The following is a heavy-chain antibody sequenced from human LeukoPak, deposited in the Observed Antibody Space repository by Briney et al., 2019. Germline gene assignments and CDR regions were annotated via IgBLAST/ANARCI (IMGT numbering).Heavy chain of an antibody. V-gene: IGHV3-66*01. Sequence: PGGSLRLSCAASEFTVSSNYMSWVRQAPGKGLEWVSVIYSGGSTYYADSVKGRFTISRGNSKNTLYLQMNSLRAEDTAVYYCARASGIAVAGTIDYWGQGALVTVSS. J-gene: IGHJ4*02. CDR1: EFTVSSNY. CDR3: ARASGIAVAGTIDY. CDR2: IYSGGST. D-gene: IGHD6-19*01.